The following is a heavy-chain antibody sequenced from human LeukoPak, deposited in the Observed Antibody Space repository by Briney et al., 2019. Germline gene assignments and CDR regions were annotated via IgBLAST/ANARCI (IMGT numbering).Heavy chain of an antibody. CDR1: GGSISSYY. D-gene: IGHD2-2*01. CDR2: IYYSGST. V-gene: IGHV4-59*01. CDR3: ARAPYQAHHFDY. Sequence: SETLSLTCTVSGGSISSYYWSWIRQPPGKGLEWIGYIYYSGSTNYNPPLKSRVTISVDTSKNQFSLKLSSVTAADTAVYYCARAPYQAHHFDYWGQGTLVTVSS. J-gene: IGHJ4*02.